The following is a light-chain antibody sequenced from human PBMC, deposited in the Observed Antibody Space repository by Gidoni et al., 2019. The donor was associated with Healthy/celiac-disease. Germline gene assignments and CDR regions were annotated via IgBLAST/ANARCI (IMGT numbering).Light chain of an antibody. CDR1: QGISRY. Sequence: DIQLTQSPSFLAASVGDRVTITRRASQGISRYLAWYQQKPGNAPTLLLYAASTLQRGVPSRFSGSGSGTEFTLPISSLQPADFATYYCQQLNSYLFLPFGGGTKVEIK. CDR3: QQLNSYLFLP. V-gene: IGKV1-9*01. CDR2: AAS. J-gene: IGKJ4*01.